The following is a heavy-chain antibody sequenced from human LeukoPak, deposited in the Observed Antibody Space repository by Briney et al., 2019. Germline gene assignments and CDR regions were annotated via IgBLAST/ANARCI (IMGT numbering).Heavy chain of an antibody. CDR3: ARDRLRFLEWLSLDY. J-gene: IGHJ4*02. D-gene: IGHD3-3*01. Sequence: PGGSLRLSCEASGFTFNNYWMSWVRQAPGKGLEWVANIRYDGSERYYVDSVKGRFTISRDNSKNSLYLQMNSLTAEDTAVYYCARDRLRFLEWLSLDYWGQGTLVTVSS. CDR2: IRYDGSER. CDR1: GFTFNNYW. V-gene: IGHV3-7*01.